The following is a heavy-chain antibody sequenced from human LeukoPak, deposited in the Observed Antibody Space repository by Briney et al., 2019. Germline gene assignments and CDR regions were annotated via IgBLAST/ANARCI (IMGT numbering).Heavy chain of an antibody. V-gene: IGHV4-59*01. CDR2: IYYSGST. J-gene: IGHJ6*03. CDR1: GGSISSYY. D-gene: IGHD2-2*01. CDR3: ARVGSTFPGYYYYYMDV. Sequence: SETLSLTCTVSGGSISSYYWSWIRQPPGKGLEWIGYIYYSGSTNYNPSLKSRVTISVDTSKNQFSLKLSSVTAADTAVYYCARVGSTFPGYYYYYMDVWGKGTTVTVSS.